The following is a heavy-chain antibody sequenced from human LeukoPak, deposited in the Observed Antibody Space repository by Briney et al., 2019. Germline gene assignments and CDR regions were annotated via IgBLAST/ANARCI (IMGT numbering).Heavy chain of an antibody. CDR2: ISGSGGGT. Sequence: GGSLRLSCAVAGITLSNYGMSWVRQAPGKGLEWVAGISGSGGGTNYADSVKGRFTISRDNSKNTLYLQMNSLRAEDTAVYYCAKEGLYDYVWGSPNGPFDYWGQGTLVTVSS. CDR1: GITLSNYG. D-gene: IGHD3-16*01. V-gene: IGHV3-23*01. CDR3: AKEGLYDYVWGSPNGPFDY. J-gene: IGHJ4*02.